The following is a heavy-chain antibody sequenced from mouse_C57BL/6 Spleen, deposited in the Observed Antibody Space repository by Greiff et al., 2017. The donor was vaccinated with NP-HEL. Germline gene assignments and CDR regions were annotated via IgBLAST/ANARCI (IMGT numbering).Heavy chain of an antibody. J-gene: IGHJ4*01. CDR3: ASDGEAMDY. CDR2: INYDGSST. Sequence: EVQLVESEGGLVQPGSSIKLSCTASGFTFSDYYMAWVRQVPEKGLEWVANINYDGSSTYYLDSLKSRFIISRDNAKNILYLQMSSLKSEDTATYYCASDGEAMDYWGQGTSVTVSS. CDR1: GFTFSDYY. V-gene: IGHV5-16*01.